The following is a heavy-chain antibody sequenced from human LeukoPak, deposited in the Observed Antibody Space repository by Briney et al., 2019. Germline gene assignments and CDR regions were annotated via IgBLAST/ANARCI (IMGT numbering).Heavy chain of an antibody. CDR3: AKGFYYCSDGCPQYYYYMDV. D-gene: IGHD2-15*01. Sequence: GGSLRLSCAASGFTFSRHGVHWVRQAPGKGLEWVAFIRYDGSDKYYADSVKGRFTISRDNSENTLYLQMNSLRPEDTAVYYCAKGFYYCSDGCPQYYYYMDVWGKGTTVIVSS. J-gene: IGHJ6*03. CDR2: IRYDGSDK. V-gene: IGHV3-30*02. CDR1: GFTFSRHG.